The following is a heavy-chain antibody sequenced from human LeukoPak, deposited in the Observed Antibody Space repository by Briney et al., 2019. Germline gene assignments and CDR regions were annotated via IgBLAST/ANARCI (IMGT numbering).Heavy chain of an antibody. D-gene: IGHD5-24*01. V-gene: IGHV1-2*02. Sequence: ASVKVSCKASGYTFAGYYMHWVRQAPGQGLEWMGWIIPNGGGTKYAQKFQGRVTETRDTSISTAYMELSRLRSDDTAVYYCARGQLTEIDYWGQGTLVTVSS. J-gene: IGHJ4*02. CDR2: IIPNGGGT. CDR1: GYTFAGYY. CDR3: ARGQLTEIDY.